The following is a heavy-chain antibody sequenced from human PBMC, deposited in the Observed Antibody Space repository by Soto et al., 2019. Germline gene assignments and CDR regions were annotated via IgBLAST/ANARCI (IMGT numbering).Heavy chain of an antibody. J-gene: IGHJ6*02. Sequence: SETLSLTCAVYGGSFSGYYWSWIRQPPGKGLEWIGEINHSGSTNYNPSLKSRVTISVDTSKNQFSLKLSSVTAADTAVYYCARKKVTAIYYGMDVWGQGTTVT. D-gene: IGHD2-21*02. V-gene: IGHV4-34*01. CDR3: ARKKVTAIYYGMDV. CDR2: INHSGST. CDR1: GGSFSGYY.